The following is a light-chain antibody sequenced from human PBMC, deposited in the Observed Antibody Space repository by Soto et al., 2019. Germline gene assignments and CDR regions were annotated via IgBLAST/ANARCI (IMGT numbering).Light chain of an antibody. V-gene: IGKV3-20*01. CDR2: GAS. CDR3: QLYGSLPRG. CDR1: QTVSSSY. J-gene: IGKJ1*01. Sequence: EIVLTQSPGTLSLSPGERATLSCRASQTVSSSYLAWYQQKPGQAPRLLIYGASSRATGIPDRFSGSGSGTDFTLTISRLEPEDFAVYYCQLYGSLPRGFGQGTKVEI.